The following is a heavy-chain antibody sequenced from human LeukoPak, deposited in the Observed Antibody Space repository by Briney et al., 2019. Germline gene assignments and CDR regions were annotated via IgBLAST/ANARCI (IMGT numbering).Heavy chain of an antibody. V-gene: IGHV4-34*08. CDR2: INHSGST. J-gene: IGHJ5*02. CDR1: GFTFSSHW. D-gene: IGHD1-14*01. Sequence: GSLRLSCVASGFTFSSHWMSWVRQPPGKGLEWIGEINHSGSTNYNPSLKSRVTISVDTSKNQFSLKLSSVTAADTAVYYCACTAQTGWFDPWGQGTLVTVSS. CDR3: ACTAQTGWFDP.